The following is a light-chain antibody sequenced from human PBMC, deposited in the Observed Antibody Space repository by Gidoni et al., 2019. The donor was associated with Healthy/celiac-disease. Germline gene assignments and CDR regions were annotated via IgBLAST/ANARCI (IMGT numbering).Light chain of an antibody. CDR1: QSVSSSY. CDR2: GAS. Sequence: DIVLTQSPGTLSLSPGERATLSCRASQSVSSSYLAWYQQKPGQAPRLLIYGASSSTTGIPDRFSGSGSGTDFTLTISRLEPEDFAVYYCQQYGSSPPWTFGQGTKVEIK. J-gene: IGKJ1*01. CDR3: QQYGSSPPWT. V-gene: IGKV3-20*01.